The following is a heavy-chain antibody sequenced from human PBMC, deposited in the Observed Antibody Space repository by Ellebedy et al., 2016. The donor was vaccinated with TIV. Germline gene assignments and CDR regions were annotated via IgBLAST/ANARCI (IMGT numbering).Heavy chain of an antibody. J-gene: IGHJ2*01. CDR3: TRTGGSSWYFDV. CDR1: GVTVSSHG. CDR2: ISHDGSDK. Sequence: GGSLRLSCEASGVTVSSHGMHWVRQAPGKGLEWVAVISHDGSDKIYADSVRGRFTISRDNANSSLSLRINNPRGEDTAVYYCTRTGGSSWYFDVWGRGTLVTVSS. D-gene: IGHD6-6*01. V-gene: IGHV3-33*05.